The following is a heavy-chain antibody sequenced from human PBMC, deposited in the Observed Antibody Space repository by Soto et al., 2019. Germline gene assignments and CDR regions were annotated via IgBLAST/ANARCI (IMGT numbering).Heavy chain of an antibody. Sequence: GASVKVSCKASGYTFTSYGISWVRQAPGQGLEWMGWISAYNGNTNYAQKLQGRVTMTTDTSTSTAYMELRSLRSDDTAVYYCARDRVSLGYDFWARNNWFDSWGQGTLVTVSS. CDR2: ISAYNGNT. J-gene: IGHJ5*01. CDR1: GYTFTSYG. CDR3: ARDRVSLGYDFWARNNWFDS. D-gene: IGHD3-3*01. V-gene: IGHV1-18*01.